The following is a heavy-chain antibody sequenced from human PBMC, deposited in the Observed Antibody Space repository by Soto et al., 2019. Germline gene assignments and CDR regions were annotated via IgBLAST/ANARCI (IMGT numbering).Heavy chain of an antibody. CDR1: GGSISSYY. CDR2: IYYSGST. Sequence: QVQLQESGPGLVKPSETLSLTCTDSGGSISSYYWCWIRQPPGKGLEGIGYIYYSGSTKYNPSLKSQVTISADPSKNQFSVKLSSVTAADTAVYYCASRNGSGSYNFDYWGQGTLVTVSS. D-gene: IGHD3-10*01. V-gene: IGHV4-59*01. CDR3: ASRNGSGSYNFDY. J-gene: IGHJ4*02.